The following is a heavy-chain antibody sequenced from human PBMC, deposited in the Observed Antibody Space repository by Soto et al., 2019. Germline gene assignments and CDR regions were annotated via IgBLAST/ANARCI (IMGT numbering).Heavy chain of an antibody. CDR1: VGSISSYY. Sequence: SETLSLTCTVSVGSISSYYWSWIRQPPGKGLEWIGYIYYSGSTNYNPSLESRVTISVDTSKNQFSLKLSSVTAADTAVYYCARGQAAPKVDYYYYMDVWGKGTTVTVSS. CDR3: ARGQAAPKVDYYYYMDV. CDR2: IYYSGST. D-gene: IGHD6-13*01. V-gene: IGHV4-59*01. J-gene: IGHJ6*03.